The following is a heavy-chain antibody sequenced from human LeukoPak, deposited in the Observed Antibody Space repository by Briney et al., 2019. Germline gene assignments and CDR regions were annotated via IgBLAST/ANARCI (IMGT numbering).Heavy chain of an antibody. CDR3: ARRTFPNDAFDV. CDR1: GVTFSTFS. Sequence: GGSLRLSCAASGVTFSTFSMNWVRQTPGKGLEWVSAISGSGSGIYYADSVKGRFTISRDNPKRSLYLQMNSLRAEDTAVYYCARRTFPNDAFDVWGQGTVVTVSS. V-gene: IGHV3-21*01. CDR2: ISGSGSGI. J-gene: IGHJ3*01. D-gene: IGHD1-7*01.